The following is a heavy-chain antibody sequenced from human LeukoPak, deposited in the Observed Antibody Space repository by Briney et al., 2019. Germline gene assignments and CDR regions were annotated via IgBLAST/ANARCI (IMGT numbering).Heavy chain of an antibody. V-gene: IGHV1-24*01. CDR3: ATVPYYDSSGIDY. CDR2: FDPQDRET. D-gene: IGHD3-22*01. Sequence: ASLRVSSTVSGYTLTELSIHWVRHAPGKGLEWMGGFDPQDRETIYAQKFQGRVTMTEDTSTDTAYMELSSLRSEDTAVYYCATVPYYDSSGIDYWGQGTLVTVSS. CDR1: GYTLTELS. J-gene: IGHJ4*02.